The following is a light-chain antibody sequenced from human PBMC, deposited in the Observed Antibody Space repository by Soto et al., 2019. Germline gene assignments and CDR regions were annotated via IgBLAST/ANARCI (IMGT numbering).Light chain of an antibody. CDR1: QIISNY. CDR3: QQSYSTPLA. CDR2: GTS. J-gene: IGKJ3*01. V-gene: IGKV1-39*01. Sequence: DIQMPQSPSSLSAAVGGRGIIPCRASQIISNYLNWYQQKPGKVPKLLIYGTSSLQSGVPSRFGGSGSGTEFALTISSLQPDDFATYYCQQSYSTPLAFGPGTKVDIK.